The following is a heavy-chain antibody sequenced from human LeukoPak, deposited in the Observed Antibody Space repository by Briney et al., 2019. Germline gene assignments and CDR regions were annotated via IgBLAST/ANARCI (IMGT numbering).Heavy chain of an antibody. CDR2: IYYIGST. CDR1: GGSISSGSYS. J-gene: IGHJ5*02. CDR3: ARKRRKGWFDP. Sequence: SETLSLTCTVSGGSISSGSYSWAWIRQPPGKGLEWIGSIYYIGSTYYGPSLKSRVTISIDSSKDQFSLSLRSVTAADTAVYYCARKRRKGWFDPWGQGTLVTVSS. V-gene: IGHV4-39*01.